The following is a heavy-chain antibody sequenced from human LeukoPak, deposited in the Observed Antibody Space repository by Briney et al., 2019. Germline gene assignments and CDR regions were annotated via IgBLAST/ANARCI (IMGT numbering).Heavy chain of an antibody. D-gene: IGHD3-3*01. J-gene: IGHJ5*02. Sequence: PSETLSLTCTVSGGSISSSSYYWGWIRQPPGKGLEWIGSIYYSGSTYYNPSLKSRVTISVDTSKNQFSLKLSSVTAADTAVYYCARLKSDFWSGYPEGHWFDPWGQGTLVTVSS. CDR1: GGSISSSSYY. CDR2: IYYSGST. V-gene: IGHV4-39*01. CDR3: ARLKSDFWSGYPEGHWFDP.